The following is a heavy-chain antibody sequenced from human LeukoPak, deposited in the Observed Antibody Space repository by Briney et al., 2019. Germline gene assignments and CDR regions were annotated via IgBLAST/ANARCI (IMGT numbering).Heavy chain of an antibody. Sequence: SETLSLTCIVSGASLSTYYGTWIRQAPGKGLEWIGYIFYSGGTNYNPSLKSRVTLSIDTSKNQFSLELTSVTAADTAVYYCARIGAAGTRYYFDYWSQGTLVTVSS. CDR2: IFYSGGT. J-gene: IGHJ4*02. CDR3: ARIGAAGTRYYFDY. V-gene: IGHV4-59*01. CDR1: GASLSTYY. D-gene: IGHD6-13*01.